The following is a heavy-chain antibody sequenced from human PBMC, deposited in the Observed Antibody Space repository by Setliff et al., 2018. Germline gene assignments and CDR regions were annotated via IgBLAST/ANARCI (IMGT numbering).Heavy chain of an antibody. CDR2: IYPSNSNI. J-gene: IGHJ6*03. CDR1: GYSFTDYW. V-gene: IGHV5-51*01. CDR3: TRRARGEYHMDV. Sequence: GESLKISCKASGYSFTDYWIAWVRQMPGKGLEWMGIIYPSNSNIKYSPSFEAQITFSVDKSITTAYLQWSSLKASDTAIYYCTRRARGEYHMDVWGKGTTVTVSS. D-gene: IGHD3-16*01.